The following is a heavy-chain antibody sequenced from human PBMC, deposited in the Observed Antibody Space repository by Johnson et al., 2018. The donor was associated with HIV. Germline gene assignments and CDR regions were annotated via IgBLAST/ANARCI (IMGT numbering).Heavy chain of an antibody. CDR1: GFTFSGSV. D-gene: IGHD6-19*01. Sequence: VQLVESGGGLVQPGGSLRLSCAASGFTFSGSVMHWVRQAPGKGLEWVSVIYSGGTTYSADSVKGRFTISRDNSKNTLYLQMNSLKIEDTAVYYCQGGYSSAWYSNAFDIWGQGTMVTVTS. CDR3: QGGYSSAWYSNAFDI. CDR2: IYSGGTT. J-gene: IGHJ3*02. V-gene: IGHV3-66*01.